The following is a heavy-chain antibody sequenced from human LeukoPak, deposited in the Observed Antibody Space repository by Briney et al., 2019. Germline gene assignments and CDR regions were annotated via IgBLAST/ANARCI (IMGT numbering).Heavy chain of an antibody. CDR2: ISWNSGSI. J-gene: IGHJ4*02. CDR1: GFTFDDYA. Sequence: PGRSLRLSCAASGFTFDDYAMHWVRQAPGKGLEWVSGISWNSGSIGYADSVKGRFTISRDNAKNSLYLQMNSLRAEDTAVYYCVREATGYSFADYWGQGTLVSVSS. D-gene: IGHD1-26*01. V-gene: IGHV3-9*01. CDR3: VREATGYSFADY.